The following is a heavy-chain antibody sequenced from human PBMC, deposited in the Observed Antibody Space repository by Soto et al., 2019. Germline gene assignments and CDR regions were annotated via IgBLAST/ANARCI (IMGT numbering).Heavy chain of an antibody. CDR2: VYYNGFT. D-gene: IGHD3-9*01. Sequence: SETLSLTCTVSGGSISSTNYYWGWIRQPPGKGLEWIGNVYYNGFTYYNPSLKSRVTISVDTSKNHFSLKLTSVTAADTAVYYCVRFLPPPYSDALTDYTDAFDYWGQGTLVT. V-gene: IGHV4-39*02. J-gene: IGHJ4*02. CDR3: VRFLPPPYSDALTDYTDAFDY. CDR1: GGSISSTNYY.